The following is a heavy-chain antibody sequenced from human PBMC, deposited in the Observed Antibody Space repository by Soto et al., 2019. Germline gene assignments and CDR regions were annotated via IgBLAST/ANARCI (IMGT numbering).Heavy chain of an antibody. CDR1: GYTFTNYD. CDR2: MSPKSGSR. CDR3: ARKGSEVYSHYDYYGLDV. V-gene: IGHV1-8*01. Sequence: ASVKVSCKASGYTFTNYDINWVRQATVQGLEWMGWMSPKSGSRGNAQKFQGRVTMTTDSSISTAYMELIGLRSEDTAVYFCARKGSEVYSHYDYYGLDVW. J-gene: IGHJ6*01. D-gene: IGHD1-26*01.